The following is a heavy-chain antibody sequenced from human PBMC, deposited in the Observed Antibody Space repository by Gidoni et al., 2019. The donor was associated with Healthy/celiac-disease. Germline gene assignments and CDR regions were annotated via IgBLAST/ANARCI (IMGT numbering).Heavy chain of an antibody. CDR2: IDPSDSYT. CDR3: ARYIVVVPAAYKIGFDP. V-gene: IGHV5-10-1*01. CDR1: GYSFTSYW. D-gene: IGHD2-2*01. J-gene: IGHJ5*02. Sequence: EVQLVQSGAEVKKPGESLRISCKGSGYSFTSYWISWVRQMPGKGLEWMGRIDPSDSYTNYSPSFQGHVTISADKSISTAYLQWSSLKASDTAMYYCARYIVVVPAAYKIGFDPWGQGTLVTVSS.